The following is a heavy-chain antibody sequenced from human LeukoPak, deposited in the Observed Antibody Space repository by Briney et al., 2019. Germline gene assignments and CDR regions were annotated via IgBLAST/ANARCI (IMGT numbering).Heavy chain of an antibody. V-gene: IGHV3-30*02. CDR2: IRYDGSNK. CDR1: GFTFSSYG. J-gene: IGHJ4*02. D-gene: IGHD5-18*01. Sequence: GGSLRLSCAASGFTFSSYGMHWVHQAPGKGLEWVAFIRYDGSNKYYADSVKGRFTISRDNSKNTLYLQMNSLRAEDTAVYYCAKDPEDTAMATLNWGQGTLVTVSS. CDR3: AKDPEDTAMATLN.